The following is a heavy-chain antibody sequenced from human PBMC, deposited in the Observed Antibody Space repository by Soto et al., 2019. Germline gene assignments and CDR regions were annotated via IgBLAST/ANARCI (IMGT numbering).Heavy chain of an antibody. CDR3: ARTDCSGGSCYRYYYYMDV. V-gene: IGHV3-48*01. CDR2: ISSSSSTI. CDR1: GFTFSSYS. J-gene: IGHJ6*03. D-gene: IGHD2-15*01. Sequence: GGSLRLSCAASGFTFSSYSMNWVRQAPGKGLEWVSYISSSSSTIYYADSVKGRFTISRDNAKNSLYLQMNSLRAEDTAVYYCARTDCSGGSCYRYYYYMDVWGKGTTVTVSS.